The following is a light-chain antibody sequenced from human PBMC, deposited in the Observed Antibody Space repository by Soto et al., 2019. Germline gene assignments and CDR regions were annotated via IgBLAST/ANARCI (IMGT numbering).Light chain of an antibody. CDR1: QSVSSY. CDR2: DAS. J-gene: IGKJ2*01. Sequence: EIVLTQSPATLSLSPGERATLSCRASQSVSSYLAWYQQKPGQAPRLLIYDASNTATGIPARFSGSGSGTDFTLTISSLEPEDFAVYYCQQRSNWDTFGQGTKLEIK. V-gene: IGKV3-11*01. CDR3: QQRSNWDT.